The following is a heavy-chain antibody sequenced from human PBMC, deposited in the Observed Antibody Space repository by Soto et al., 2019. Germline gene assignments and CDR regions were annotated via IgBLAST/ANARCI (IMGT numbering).Heavy chain of an antibody. CDR3: SRGEGSFDY. CDR1: GGSISSGGYS. CDR2: IYHSGSN. V-gene: IGHV4-30-2*01. J-gene: IGHJ4*02. Sequence: QLQLQESGSGLVKPSQTLSLTCAVSGGSISSGGYSWSWIRQPPGKGLEWTGYIYHSGSNYSNPFHKSLVTISVDRSKIHCSLKLSSVTVADTVVYYCSRGEGSFDYWVQGTLVTVST. D-gene: IGHD3-10*01.